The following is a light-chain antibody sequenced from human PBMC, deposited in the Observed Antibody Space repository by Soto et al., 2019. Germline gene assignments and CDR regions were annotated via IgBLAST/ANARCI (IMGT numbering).Light chain of an antibody. Sequence: DIQMTQSPSSLSASVGDRVTITCQASQDISNYLNWYQQKPGKAPKLLIYDASNLETGVPSRFSGSGSGTDFTFTISSQQPEDIAIYYCQQYDNLPYTFGQGTKLEIK. J-gene: IGKJ2*01. V-gene: IGKV1-33*01. CDR1: QDISNY. CDR3: QQYDNLPYT. CDR2: DAS.